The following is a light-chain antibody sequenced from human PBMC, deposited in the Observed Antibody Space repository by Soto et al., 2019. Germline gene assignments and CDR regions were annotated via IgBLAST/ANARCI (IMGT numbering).Light chain of an antibody. CDR2: AAS. J-gene: IGKJ1*01. V-gene: IGKV1-39*01. CDR3: QQSYSNPPT. Sequence: DIQMTQSPSTLSAPLGDRVTITCRASQSISTWLAWYQQKPGKAPKLLIYAASSLQSGVPSRFSGSGSGTDCTLTISSLQPEDFETYYCQQSYSNPPTFGQGTKVDIK. CDR1: QSISTW.